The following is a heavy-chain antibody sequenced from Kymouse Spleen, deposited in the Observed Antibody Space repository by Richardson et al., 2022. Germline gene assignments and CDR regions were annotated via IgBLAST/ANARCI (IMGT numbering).Heavy chain of an antibody. CDR2: INHSGST. CDR3: ARGRSITGTWDY. J-gene: IGHJ4*02. CDR1: GGSFSGYY. Sequence: QVQLQQWGAGLLKPSETLSLTCAVYGGSFSGYYWSWIRQPPGKGLEWIGEINHSGSTNYNPSLKSRVTISVDTSKNQFSLKLSSVTAADTAVYYCARGRSITGTWDYWGQGTLVTVSS. V-gene: IGHV4-34*01. D-gene: IGHD1-7*01.